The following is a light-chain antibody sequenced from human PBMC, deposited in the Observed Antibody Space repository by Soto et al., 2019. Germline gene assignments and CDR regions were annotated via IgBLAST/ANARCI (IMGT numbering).Light chain of an antibody. CDR2: DVS. Sequence: QSALTHPASVSGSPGQSITLSCTGTSSDVGGYNYVSWYQQHPGKAPKLMIYDVSNRPSGVSNRFSGSKSGNTASLTISGLEAEDEADYYCSSYTSSSTKVFGGGTKLTVL. V-gene: IGLV2-14*01. CDR3: SSYTSSSTKV. CDR1: SSDVGGYNY. J-gene: IGLJ2*01.